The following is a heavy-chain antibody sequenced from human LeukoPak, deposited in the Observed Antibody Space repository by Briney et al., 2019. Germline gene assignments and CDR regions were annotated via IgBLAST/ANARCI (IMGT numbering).Heavy chain of an antibody. CDR1: GFTFSSYE. Sequence: GRSLRLSCAASGFTFSSYEMNWVSQAPGKGRKWISYISNSGSTIYYADSVKGRFTISRDNAKNSLYLQMNSLRDDDTAVYYCARGYQWGFDYWGQGNLVIVSS. V-gene: IGHV3-48*03. D-gene: IGHD2-8*01. J-gene: IGHJ4*02. CDR3: ARGYQWGFDY. CDR2: ISNSGSTI.